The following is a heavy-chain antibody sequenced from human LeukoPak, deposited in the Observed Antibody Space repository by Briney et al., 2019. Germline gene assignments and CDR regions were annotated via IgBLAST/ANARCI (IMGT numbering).Heavy chain of an antibody. CDR1: GASVSGSPYY. J-gene: IGHJ4*02. V-gene: IGHV4-39*01. Sequence: SGTLSLTCTVSGASVSGSPYYWGWIRQPPGKGLEWIGSIYSSGSTYYNTSLQSRVTISIETSKNQISLRLKSVTAADTAMYYCAKSGGYGLIDYWGQGTLVTVSS. CDR3: AKSGGYGLIDY. CDR2: IYSSGST. D-gene: IGHD1-26*01.